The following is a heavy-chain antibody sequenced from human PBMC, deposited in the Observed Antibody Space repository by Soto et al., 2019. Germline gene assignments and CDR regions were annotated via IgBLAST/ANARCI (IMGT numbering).Heavy chain of an antibody. CDR1: GYSFTSYW. CDR2: IYPGDSDT. CDR3: ARLFSPDGSGSDYYYYMDV. Sequence: LGESLKISCKGSGYSFTSYWIGWVRQMPGKGLEWMGIIYPGDSDTRYSPSFQGQVTISADKSISTAYLQWSSLKASDTAMYYYARLFSPDGSGSDYYYYMDVWGKGTTDTVS. J-gene: IGHJ6*03. D-gene: IGHD5-12*01. V-gene: IGHV5-51*01.